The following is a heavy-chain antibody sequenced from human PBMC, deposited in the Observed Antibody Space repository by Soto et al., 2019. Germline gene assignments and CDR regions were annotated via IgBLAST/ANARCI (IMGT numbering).Heavy chain of an antibody. J-gene: IGHJ5*02. CDR1: GYSFTSYW. CDR2: IYPGDSDT. D-gene: IGHD6-19*01. V-gene: IGHV5-51*01. CDR3: ASTPGIAVAGARFDH. Sequence: GESLKISCKGSGYSFTSYWIGWVRQMPGKGLEWMGIIYPGDSDTRYSPSFQGQVTISADKSISTAYLQWSSLKASDTAMYYCASTPGIAVAGARFDHWGQGTLVTVSS.